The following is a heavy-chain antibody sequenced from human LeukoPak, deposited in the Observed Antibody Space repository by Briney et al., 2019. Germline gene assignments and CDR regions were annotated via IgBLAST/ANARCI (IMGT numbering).Heavy chain of an antibody. CDR1: GFTFSRQS. J-gene: IGHJ3*02. V-gene: IGHV3-21*01. CDR3: ARGGDYWEAAFDI. CDR2: ISRSSSYI. Sequence: GGSLRLSCAVSGFTFSRQSMNWVPQAPGKGLEWVSSISRSSSYIYYPDSVTGRLTNSRDNAKDSLYLQMNSLRAEDTSVYYCARGGDYWEAAFDIWGQGTMVTVSS. D-gene: IGHD2-21*02.